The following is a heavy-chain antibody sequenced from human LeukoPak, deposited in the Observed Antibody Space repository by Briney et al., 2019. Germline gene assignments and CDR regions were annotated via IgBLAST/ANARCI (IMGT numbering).Heavy chain of an antibody. D-gene: IGHD3-10*01. CDR2: ISSSGSTI. J-gene: IGHJ6*02. CDR3: AREAWFGEAYYYYGMDV. CDR1: GFTFSSYE. Sequence: GGSLRLSCAASGFTFSSYEMDWVRQAPGKGLEWVSYISSSGSTIYYADSVKGRFTISRDNAKNSLYLQMNSLRAEDTAVYYCAREAWFGEAYYYYGMDVWGQGTTVTVSS. V-gene: IGHV3-48*03.